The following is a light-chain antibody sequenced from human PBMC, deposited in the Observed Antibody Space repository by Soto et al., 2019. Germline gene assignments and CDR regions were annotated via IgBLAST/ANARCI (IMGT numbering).Light chain of an antibody. Sequence: QSALTQPASVSGSPGQSIIISCTGTSSDAGSYNLVSWYQQHPGKAPKFMIYEGSKRPSGVSNRFSGSKSGNTASLTISGLQAEDEADYYCCSYAGSSTYVFGTGTKLTVL. CDR1: SSDAGSYNL. J-gene: IGLJ1*01. CDR3: CSYAGSSTYV. V-gene: IGLV2-23*01. CDR2: EGS.